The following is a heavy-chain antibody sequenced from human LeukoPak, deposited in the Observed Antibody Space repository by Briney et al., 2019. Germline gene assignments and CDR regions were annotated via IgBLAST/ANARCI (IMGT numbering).Heavy chain of an antibody. Sequence: PGGSLRLSCAASGFTFSNYWMHWVRQAPGKGLVRVSRINSDGSSIIYADSVKGRFTISRDNAKNTLYLQMNSLRVEDTAVYYCAKGVFMDVWGQGTTVTVSS. CDR3: AKGVFMDV. CDR1: GFTFSNYW. CDR2: INSDGSSI. V-gene: IGHV3-74*01. J-gene: IGHJ6*02.